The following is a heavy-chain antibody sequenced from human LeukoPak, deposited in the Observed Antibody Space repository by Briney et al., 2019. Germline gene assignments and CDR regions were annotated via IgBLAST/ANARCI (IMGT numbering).Heavy chain of an antibody. Sequence: GGSLRLSCAASGFTFSSYSMNWVRQAPGKGLEWVSSISSSSSYIYYADSVKGRFTISRDNAKNSLYLQMNSLRAEDTAVYYCARDAISSSWLSNRRGAEYFQHWGQGTLVTVSS. V-gene: IGHV3-21*01. J-gene: IGHJ1*01. D-gene: IGHD6-13*01. CDR2: ISSSSSYI. CDR3: ARDAISSSWLSNRRGAEYFQH. CDR1: GFTFSSYS.